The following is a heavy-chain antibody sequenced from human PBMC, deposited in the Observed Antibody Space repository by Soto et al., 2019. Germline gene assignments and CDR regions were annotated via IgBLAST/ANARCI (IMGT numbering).Heavy chain of an antibody. CDR3: ARVHSRYFDN. D-gene: IGHD4-4*01. J-gene: IGHJ4*02. CDR2: ISYDANNK. Sequence: LRLSCAASGFPFSSYVMHWVRQAPGKGLEWVAVISYDANNKYYADSVKGRFTISRDNFKNTLYLQMNSLRTEDTAVYYCARVHSRYFDNWGQGTLVTVSS. V-gene: IGHV3-30-3*01. CDR1: GFPFSSYV.